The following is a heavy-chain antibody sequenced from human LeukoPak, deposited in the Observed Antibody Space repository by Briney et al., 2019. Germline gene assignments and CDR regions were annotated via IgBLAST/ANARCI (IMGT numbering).Heavy chain of an antibody. D-gene: IGHD2-8*01. J-gene: IGHJ6*03. CDR2: ISGSGGST. Sequence: PGGSLRLSCAASGFTFSSYGMSWVRQAPGKGLEWVSPISGSGGSTYYADSVKGRFTISRDNSKNTLYLQMNSLRAEDTALYYCARDNGYYYMDVWGKGTTVTVSS. CDR1: GFTFSSYG. CDR3: ARDNGYYYMDV. V-gene: IGHV3-23*01.